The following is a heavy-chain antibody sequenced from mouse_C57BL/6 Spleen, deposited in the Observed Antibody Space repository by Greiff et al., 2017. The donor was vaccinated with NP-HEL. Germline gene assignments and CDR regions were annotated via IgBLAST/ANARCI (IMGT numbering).Heavy chain of an antibody. V-gene: IGHV1-4*01. CDR2: INPSSGYT. Sequence: QVQLQQSGAELARPGASVKMSCKASGYTFTSYTMHWVKQRPGQGLEWIGYINPSSGYTKYNQKFKDKATLTADKSSSTAYMQLSSLTSEDSAVYYCARWVYYGSSYVDYWGQGTTRTVSS. CDR3: ARWVYYGSSYVDY. D-gene: IGHD1-1*01. CDR1: GYTFTSYT. J-gene: IGHJ2*01.